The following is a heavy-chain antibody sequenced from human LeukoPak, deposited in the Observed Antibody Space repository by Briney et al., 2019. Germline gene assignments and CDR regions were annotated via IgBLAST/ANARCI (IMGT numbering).Heavy chain of an antibody. Sequence: PGGSLRLSCAASAFTFNNYCMSWVRQAPGKGLEWVANIKQDGSEKYYVDSVKGPFTISRDNAKNSCYVQMNRLRAEETPPYYFARGGSYFDYWGQGTLVTVSS. V-gene: IGHV3-7*01. D-gene: IGHD2-15*01. CDR2: IKQDGSEK. CDR1: AFTFNNYC. J-gene: IGHJ4*02. CDR3: ARGGSYFDY.